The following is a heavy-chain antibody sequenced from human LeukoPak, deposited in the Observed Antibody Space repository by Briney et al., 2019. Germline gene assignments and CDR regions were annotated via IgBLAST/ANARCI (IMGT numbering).Heavy chain of an antibody. CDR3: ATKGVVPAAIRYYYYYMDV. CDR2: ISSSSSYI. Sequence: GGSLRLSCAASGFTFSSYSMNWVRQAPGKGLEWVSSISSSSSYIYYADSVKGRFTISRDNAKNSLYLQMNSLRAEDTAVYYRATKGVVPAAIRYYYYYMDVWGKGTTVTVSS. V-gene: IGHV3-21*01. CDR1: GFTFSSYS. J-gene: IGHJ6*03. D-gene: IGHD2-2*02.